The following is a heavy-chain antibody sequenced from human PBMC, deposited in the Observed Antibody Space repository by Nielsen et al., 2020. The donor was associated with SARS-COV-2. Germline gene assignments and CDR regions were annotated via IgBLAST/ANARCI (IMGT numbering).Heavy chain of an antibody. Sequence: GGSLRLSCAASGFTFSDYYMSWIRQAPGKGLEWVSYISSSSSYTNYADSVKGRFTISRDNAKNSLYLQMNSLGADDTAIYYCTRRVAGGTMDVWGQGTTVTVSS. CDR3: TRRVAGGTMDV. V-gene: IGHV3-11*03. CDR2: ISSSSSYT. J-gene: IGHJ6*02. D-gene: IGHD6-19*01. CDR1: GFTFSDYY.